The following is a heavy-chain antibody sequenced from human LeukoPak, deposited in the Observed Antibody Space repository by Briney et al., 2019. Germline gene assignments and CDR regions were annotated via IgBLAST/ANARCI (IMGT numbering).Heavy chain of an antibody. D-gene: IGHD1-26*01. J-gene: IGHJ5*02. CDR1: GGSFSGYY. Sequence: TSETLSFTCAVYGGSFSGYYWSWLRQPPGKGLEWIGEINHSGSTNYNPSLKSRVTISVDTSKNQFSLRLSSVTAADAAVYYCARLRQGWGLTWGQGTLVTVSS. V-gene: IGHV4-34*01. CDR3: ARLRQGWGLT. CDR2: INHSGST.